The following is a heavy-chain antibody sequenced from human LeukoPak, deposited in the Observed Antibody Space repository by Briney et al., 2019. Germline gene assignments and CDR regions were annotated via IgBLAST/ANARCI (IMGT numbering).Heavy chain of an antibody. CDR1: GGTFSSYT. CDR2: IIPILCIA. V-gene: IGHV1-69*02. J-gene: IGHJ6*03. CDR3: ARFIASSSSGFYYMDV. Sequence: ASVKVSCKASGGTFSSYTISWVRQAPGQGLEWMGRIIPILCIANYAQKFQGRVTITADKSTSTAYMELSSLRSEDTAVYYCARFIASSSSGFYYMDVWGKGTTVTVSS. D-gene: IGHD6-6*01.